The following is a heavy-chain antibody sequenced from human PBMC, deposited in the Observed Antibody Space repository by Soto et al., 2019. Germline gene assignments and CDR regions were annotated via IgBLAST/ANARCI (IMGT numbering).Heavy chain of an antibody. D-gene: IGHD6-13*01. CDR2: ISGSGGST. Sequence: GGSLRLSCAASGFTFSSYAMSWVRQAPGKGLEWVSAISGSGGSTYYADSVKGRFTISRDNSKNTLYLQMNSLRAEDTAVYYCAKSGRGIAAAGTRAFDIWGQGTMVTVSS. J-gene: IGHJ3*02. CDR3: AKSGRGIAAAGTRAFDI. CDR1: GFTFSSYA. V-gene: IGHV3-23*01.